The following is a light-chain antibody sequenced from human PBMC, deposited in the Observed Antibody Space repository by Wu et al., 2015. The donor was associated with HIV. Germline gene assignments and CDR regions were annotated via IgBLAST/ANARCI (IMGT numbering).Light chain of an antibody. CDR1: QNIGNY. Sequence: DIQMTQSPSSLSASVGDGVTISCRASQNIGNYLNWYQQKLGKAPKLLISAASDLQNGVPSRFSGSGSGTHFTLTISSLQPEDFATYHCQQTYSTPAWTFGQGTKVEI. V-gene: IGKV1-39*01. CDR2: AAS. CDR3: QQTYSTPAWT. J-gene: IGKJ1*01.